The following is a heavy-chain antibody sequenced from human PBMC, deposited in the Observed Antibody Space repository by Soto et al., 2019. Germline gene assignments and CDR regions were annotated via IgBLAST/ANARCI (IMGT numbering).Heavy chain of an antibody. V-gene: IGHV3-15*01. J-gene: IGHJ6*03. CDR2: IKSKTDGGTT. D-gene: IGHD2-2*01. CDR1: GFPFSNAW. CDR3: TTDVVVVPAAKSYYYMDV. Sequence: GGSMRLSCAASGFPFSNAWMSWVRQAPGKGLEWVGRIKSKTDGGTTDYAAPVKGRFTISRDDSKNTLYLQMNSLKTEDTAVYYCTTDVVVVPAAKSYYYMDVWGKGTTVTVSS.